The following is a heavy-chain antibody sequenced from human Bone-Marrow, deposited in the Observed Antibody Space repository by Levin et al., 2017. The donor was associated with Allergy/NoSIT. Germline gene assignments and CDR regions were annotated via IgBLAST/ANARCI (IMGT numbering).Heavy chain of an antibody. CDR2: VSIGHAS. Sequence: HPGGSLRLSCEVSGFNFGAYAMNWVRQTPGKGLEWVSGVSIGHASYYSDSVKGRFITSRNNAKNTVALQMNNLRVEDTAVYYCAKVADDYRPGGLYYMDVWGKGTSVTVAS. J-gene: IGHJ6*03. D-gene: IGHD4/OR15-4a*01. CDR1: GFNFGAYA. V-gene: IGHV3-23*01. CDR3: AKVADDYRPGGLYYMDV.